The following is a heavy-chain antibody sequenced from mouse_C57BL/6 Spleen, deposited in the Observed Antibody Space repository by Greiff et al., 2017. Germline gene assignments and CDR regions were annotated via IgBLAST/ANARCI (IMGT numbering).Heavy chain of an antibody. CDR1: GFTFTDYY. D-gene: IGHD1-1*01. CDR3: ARGYYGSCWYIDY. V-gene: IGHV1-36*01. J-gene: IGHJ2*01. CDR2: VYPCNGGT. Sequence: VQLQQSGPVLVKPGPSVKISCKASGFTFTDYYMPWVKQTHGKSLEWIGLVYPCNGGTSYTQQFKGKTILTVDTSSSTAYMELNSLTSEDSAVYYCARGYYGSCWYIDYWGQGATHTVSS.